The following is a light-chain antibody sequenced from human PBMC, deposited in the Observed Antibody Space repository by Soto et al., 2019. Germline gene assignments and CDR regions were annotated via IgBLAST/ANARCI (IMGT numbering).Light chain of an antibody. Sequence: SLCAVSLSPGERATLSCRASQSVSSSYLAWYQQKPGQAPRLLIYGASSRATGIPDRFSGSGSGTDFTLTISRLEPEDFAVYYCQQYGSSPWTFGQGTMVAIK. V-gene: IGKV3-20*01. CDR1: QSVSSSY. CDR2: GAS. CDR3: QQYGSSPWT. J-gene: IGKJ1*01.